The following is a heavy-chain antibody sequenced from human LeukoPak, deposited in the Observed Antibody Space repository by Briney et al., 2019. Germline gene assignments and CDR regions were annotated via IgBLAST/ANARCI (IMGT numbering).Heavy chain of an antibody. CDR2: IYYSGST. Sequence: SETLSLTCTVSGGSISSSSYYWGWIRQPPGKGLEWIGSIYYSGSTYYNPSLKSRVTISVDTSKNQFSLKLSSVTAADTAVYYCARPQLLASTSKSTQPPGAFDIWGQGTMVTVSS. V-gene: IGHV4-39*01. CDR1: GGSISSSSYY. J-gene: IGHJ3*02. D-gene: IGHD2-2*01. CDR3: ARPQLLASTSKSTQPPGAFDI.